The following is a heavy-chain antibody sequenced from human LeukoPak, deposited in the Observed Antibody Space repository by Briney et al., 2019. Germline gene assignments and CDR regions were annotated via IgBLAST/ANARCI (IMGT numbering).Heavy chain of an antibody. V-gene: IGHV3-7*01. CDR2: IRQDGGTM. CDR1: GFTFSSYW. D-gene: IGHD6-6*01. J-gene: IGHJ5*02. CDR3: ARLGPYPPARIAAQPSFDP. Sequence: GGSLRLSCAASGFTFSSYWMSWVRQAPGKGLEWVANIRQDGGTMSYVDSVKGRFTISRDNAKNSLYLQMNSLRAEDTAVYYCARLGPYPPARIAAQPSFDPWGQGTLVTVSS.